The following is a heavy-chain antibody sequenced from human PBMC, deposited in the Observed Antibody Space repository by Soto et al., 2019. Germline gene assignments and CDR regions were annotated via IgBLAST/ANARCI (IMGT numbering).Heavy chain of an antibody. Sequence: RLSCAASGFTFSDYYMSWIRQAPGKGLEWVSYISSSGSIIYYADSVKGRFTISRDNAKNSLYLQLTSLRAEDTAVYYCARDLGYYPSAGYFDYWGQGTVVTVSS. V-gene: IGHV3-11*01. D-gene: IGHD2-15*01. CDR1: GFTFSDYY. CDR2: ISSSGSII. CDR3: ARDLGYYPSAGYFDY. J-gene: IGHJ4*02.